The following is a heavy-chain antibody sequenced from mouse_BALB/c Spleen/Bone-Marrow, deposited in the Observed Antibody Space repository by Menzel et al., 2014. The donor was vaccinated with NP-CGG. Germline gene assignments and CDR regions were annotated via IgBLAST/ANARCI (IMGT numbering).Heavy chain of an antibody. V-gene: IGHV1S81*02. J-gene: IGHJ4*01. Sequence: QVQLQQSGAELVKPGASVKLSCKASGYTFTSYYMYWVKQRPGQGLEWIGGINPSNGGTNFNEKFKSKATLTVDKSSSTAYMQLSSLTSEDSAVYYCTRYGYDPLYSRASWGQGTSVTVSS. D-gene: IGHD2-3*01. CDR2: INPSNGGT. CDR1: GYTFTSYY. CDR3: TRYGYDPLYSRAS.